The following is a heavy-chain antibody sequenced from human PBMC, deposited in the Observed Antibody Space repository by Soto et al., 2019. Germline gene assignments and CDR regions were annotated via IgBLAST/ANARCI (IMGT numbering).Heavy chain of an antibody. V-gene: IGHV3-30*03. CDR2: ISYDGSNK. Sequence: GGSLRLSCAASGFTFSSYGMHWVRQAPGKGLEWVAVISYDGSNKYYADSVKGRFTISRDNSKNTLYLQMNSLRAEDTAVYYCATIGGSSSSWYYFDYWGQGTLVTVSS. CDR3: ATIGGSSSSWYYFDY. J-gene: IGHJ4*02. CDR1: GFTFSSYG. D-gene: IGHD6-13*01.